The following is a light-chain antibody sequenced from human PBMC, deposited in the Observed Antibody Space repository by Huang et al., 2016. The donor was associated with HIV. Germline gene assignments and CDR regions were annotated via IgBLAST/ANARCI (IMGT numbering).Light chain of an antibody. CDR1: QDISNY. CDR3: QKYNSAPRT. CDR2: AAS. V-gene: IGKV1-27*01. J-gene: IGKJ1*01. Sequence: DIQLHQSPPSLSASVADRVPITCRASQDISNYLAWYQQKPGKVPQLLIYAASPLQSGVSSRFSGSGSGTNVTLTISSLQPEDVATYHCQKYNSAPRTCGQGTKVEIQ.